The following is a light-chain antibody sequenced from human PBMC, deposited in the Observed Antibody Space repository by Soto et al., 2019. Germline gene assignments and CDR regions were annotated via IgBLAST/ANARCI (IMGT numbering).Light chain of an antibody. CDR3: QQTYTALSIN. J-gene: IGKJ5*01. CDR1: ESIARH. V-gene: IGKV1-39*01. Sequence: DIQMTQSPSSLSASVGDRVTITCRASESIARHLNWYQQKPGKAPKLLIYAASSLQNGVPSRFRGGGSGTDFTLTISNLQPEDFATYYCQQTYTALSINFGQGTRLEIK. CDR2: AAS.